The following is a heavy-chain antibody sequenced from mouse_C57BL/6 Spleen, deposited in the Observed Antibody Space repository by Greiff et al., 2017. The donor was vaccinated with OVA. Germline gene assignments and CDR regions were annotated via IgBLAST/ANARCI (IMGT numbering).Heavy chain of an antibody. Sequence: EVKLVESGGGLVKPGGSLKLSCAASGFTFSSYAMSWVRQTPEKRLEWVATISDGGSYTYYPDNVKGRFTISRDNAKNNLYLQMSHLKSEDTAMYYCARGRPRYFDVWGTGTTVTVSS. CDR2: ISDGGSYT. CDR3: ARGRPRYFDV. V-gene: IGHV5-4*03. J-gene: IGHJ1*03. CDR1: GFTFSSYA.